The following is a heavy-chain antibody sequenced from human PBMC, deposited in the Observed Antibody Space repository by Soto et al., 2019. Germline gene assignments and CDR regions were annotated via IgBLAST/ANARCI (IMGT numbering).Heavy chain of an antibody. CDR1: GGSFSGYY. CDR3: ARGGQLVQYYYYYGMDV. V-gene: IGHV4-34*01. Sequence: KTSETLSLTCAVYGGSFSGYYWSWIRQPPGKGLEWIGEINHSGSTNYNPSLKSRVTISVDTSKNQFSLKLSSVTAADTAVYYCARGGQLVQYYYYYGMDVWGQGTTVTVSS. CDR2: INHSGST. D-gene: IGHD6-13*01. J-gene: IGHJ6*02.